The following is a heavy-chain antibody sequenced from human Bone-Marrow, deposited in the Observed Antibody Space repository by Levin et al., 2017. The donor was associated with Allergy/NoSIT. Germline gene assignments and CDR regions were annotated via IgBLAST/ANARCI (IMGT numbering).Heavy chain of an antibody. CDR3: ARGGASSNDY. Sequence: ASVKVSCSVSGYTFSDYYIHWIRQTPGQGLEWIGWIDPTRGATQFAEQFHDRVVLTRVSSISTVYMELGKLRSEDTALYYCARGGASSNDYWGQGTLVTVSS. CDR1: GYTFSDYY. CDR2: IDPTRGAT. J-gene: IGHJ4*02. D-gene: IGHD6-13*01. V-gene: IGHV1-2*02.